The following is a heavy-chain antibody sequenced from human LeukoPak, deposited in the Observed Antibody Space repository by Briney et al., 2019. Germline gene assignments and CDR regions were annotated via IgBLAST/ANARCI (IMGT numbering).Heavy chain of an antibody. Sequence: GESLRISCKGSGYNFTNYWISWVRQMPGKGLEWMGIIYPGDSDTRYSPSFQGQVTISADKSSSAAYLQWSSLKASDTAMYYCARRGPSVGGSDYYFDQWGQGTLVTVPS. V-gene: IGHV5-51*01. CDR1: GYNFTNYW. CDR3: ARRGPSVGGSDYYFDQ. D-gene: IGHD2-21*01. CDR2: IYPGDSDT. J-gene: IGHJ4*02.